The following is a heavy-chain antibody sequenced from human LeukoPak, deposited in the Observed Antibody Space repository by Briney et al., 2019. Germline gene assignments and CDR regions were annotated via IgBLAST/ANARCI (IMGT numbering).Heavy chain of an antibody. Sequence: ASVKVSCKASGYTFTGYYMHWVRQAPGQGLEWMGWINPNSGGTNCAQKFQGRVTMTRDTSISTAYMELSSLRSEDTAVYYCARGSASDAFDIWGQGTMVTVSS. CDR3: ARGSASDAFDI. V-gene: IGHV1-2*02. CDR2: INPNSGGT. CDR1: GYTFTGYY. J-gene: IGHJ3*02.